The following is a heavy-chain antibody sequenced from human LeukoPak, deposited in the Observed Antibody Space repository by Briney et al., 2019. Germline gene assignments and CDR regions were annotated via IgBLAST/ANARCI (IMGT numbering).Heavy chain of an antibody. D-gene: IGHD3-3*01. CDR3: ATSLSILRFLEWLFAPFDY. Sequence: ASVKVSCKASGYTFTGYYMHWVRQAPGQGLEWMGRINPNSGGTNYAQKFQGRVTMTRDTSISTAYMELSSLRSEDTAVYYCATSLSILRFLEWLFAPFDYWGQGTLVTVSS. CDR1: GYTFTGYY. V-gene: IGHV1-2*06. CDR2: INPNSGGT. J-gene: IGHJ4*02.